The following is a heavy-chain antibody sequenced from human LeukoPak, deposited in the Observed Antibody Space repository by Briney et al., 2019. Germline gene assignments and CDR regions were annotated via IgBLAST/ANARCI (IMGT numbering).Heavy chain of an antibody. J-gene: IGHJ3*02. CDR2: IIPIFGTA. Sequence: ASVKVSCKASGGTFSSYAISWVRQAPGQGLEWMGGIIPIFGTANYAQKFQGRVTITTDESTSTAYMELSSLRSEDTAVYYCASLDTAMPLDAFDIWGQETMVTVSS. CDR1: GGTFSSYA. V-gene: IGHV1-69*05. D-gene: IGHD5-18*01. CDR3: ASLDTAMPLDAFDI.